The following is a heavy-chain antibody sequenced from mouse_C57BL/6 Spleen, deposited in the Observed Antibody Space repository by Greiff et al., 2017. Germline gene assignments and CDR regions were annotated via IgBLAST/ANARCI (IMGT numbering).Heavy chain of an antibody. CDR2: IHPNSGST. CDR1: GYTFTSYW. Sequence: QVQLQQSGAELVKPGASVKLSCKASGYTFTSYWMHWVKQRPGQGLEWIGMIHPNSGSTNYNEKFKSKATLTVDKSSSTAYMQLSSLTSEDSAVYYCARSDRYAMDYWGQGTSVTVSS. CDR3: ARSDRYAMDY. J-gene: IGHJ4*01. V-gene: IGHV1-64*01.